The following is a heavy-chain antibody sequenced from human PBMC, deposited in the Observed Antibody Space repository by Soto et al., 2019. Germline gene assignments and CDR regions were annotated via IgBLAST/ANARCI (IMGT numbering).Heavy chain of an antibody. CDR2: IIPILGIA. J-gene: IGHJ3*02. V-gene: IGHV1-69*02. D-gene: IGHD2-15*01. CDR3: ASSVVVVAATEADDAFDI. Sequence: ASVKVSCKASGGTFSSYTISWVRQAPGQGLEWMGRIIPILGIANYAQKFQGRVTITADKSTSTAYMELSSLRSEDTAVYYCASSVVVVAATEADDAFDIWGQGTMVTVSS. CDR1: GGTFSSYT.